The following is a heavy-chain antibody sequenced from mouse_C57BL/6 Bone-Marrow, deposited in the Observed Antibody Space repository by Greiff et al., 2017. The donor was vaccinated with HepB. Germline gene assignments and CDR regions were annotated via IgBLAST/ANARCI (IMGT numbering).Heavy chain of an antibody. CDR3: AKLFPYDYDPFAY. D-gene: IGHD2-4*01. V-gene: IGHV1-54*01. J-gene: IGHJ3*01. Sequence: VKLQQSGAELVRPGTSVKVSCKASGYAFTNYLIEWVKQRPGQGLEWIGVINPGSGGTNYNEKFKGKATLTADKSSSTAYMQLSSLTSEDSAVYFCAKLFPYDYDPFAYWGQGTLVTVSA. CDR2: INPGSGGT. CDR1: GYAFTNYL.